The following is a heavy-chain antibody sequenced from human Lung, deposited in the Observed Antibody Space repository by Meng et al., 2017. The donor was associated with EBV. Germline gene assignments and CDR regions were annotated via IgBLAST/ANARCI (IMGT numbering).Heavy chain of an antibody. CDR3: ARVEVGITSGDY. V-gene: IGHV1-18*01. CDR1: GYTFTNYG. CDR2: INAYNGDT. J-gene: IGHJ4*02. D-gene: IGHD1-26*01. Sequence: QAQLVQFGGEVKKPGASVKVSCKASGYTFTNYGITWVRHAPGQGLEWMGWINAYNGDTNYAQTLQGRVTMTTDTSTSTAYMELRSLRSDDTAVYYCARVEVGITSGDYWGQGTLVTVPQ.